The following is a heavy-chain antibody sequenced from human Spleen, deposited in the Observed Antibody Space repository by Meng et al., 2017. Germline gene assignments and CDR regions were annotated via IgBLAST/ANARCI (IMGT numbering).Heavy chain of an antibody. D-gene: IGHD2-21*01. Sequence: GESLKISCAASGFTVTSNEMSWVRQAPGKGLEWVSSICGDSTYYADSGKGRVTVSRDNSKNTLYLQMNSLRAGDTAVYYCAKERVRDDHWGQGTLVTVSS. J-gene: IGHJ4*02. CDR2: ICGDST. CDR1: GFTVTSNE. CDR3: AKERVRDDH. V-gene: IGHV3-38-3*01.